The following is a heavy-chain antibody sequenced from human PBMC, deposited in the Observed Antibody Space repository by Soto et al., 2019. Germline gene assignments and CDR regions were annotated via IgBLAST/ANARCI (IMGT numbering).Heavy chain of an antibody. CDR3: ARYPPPPDY. CDR1: GYTFASYA. V-gene: IGHV1-18*01. J-gene: IGHJ4*02. Sequence: QVQLVQSGAEVKKPGASVKVSCKASGYTFASYAIRWMRQAPGQGLEWMGWISAYNGNTNYAQKLQGRVTMTTDTTTSTAYMELRSLRSDYAAVYYCARYPPPPDYWGQGTLVTVSS. CDR2: ISAYNGNT.